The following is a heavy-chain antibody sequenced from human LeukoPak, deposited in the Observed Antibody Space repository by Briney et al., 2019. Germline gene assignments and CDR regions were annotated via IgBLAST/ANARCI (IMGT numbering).Heavy chain of an antibody. CDR2: ISAYNGNT. CDR3: ARVGYCSGGSCYGGWFDP. Sequence: ASVKVSCKASGYTFTGYYMHWVRQAPGQGLEWMGWISAYNGNTNYAQKLQGRVTMTTDTSTSTAYMELRSLRSDDTAVYYCARVGYCSGGSCYGGWFDPWGQGTLVTVSS. D-gene: IGHD2-15*01. J-gene: IGHJ5*02. CDR1: GYTFTGYY. V-gene: IGHV1-18*04.